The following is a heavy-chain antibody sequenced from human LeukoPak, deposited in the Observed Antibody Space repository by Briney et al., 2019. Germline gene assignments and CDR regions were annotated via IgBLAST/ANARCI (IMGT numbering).Heavy chain of an antibody. D-gene: IGHD2/OR15-2a*01. CDR2: IQYDGSKT. CDR3: VSFYETY. Sequence: GGSLRLSCAGSGFTFSHYGMHWVRQAPGKGLEWVAGIQYDGSKTYYGDSVKGRFSISKDNAKNTVYLQMNSLRAEDTAVYYCVSFYETYWGRGTLVTVSS. J-gene: IGHJ4*02. CDR1: GFTFSHYG. V-gene: IGHV3-33*03.